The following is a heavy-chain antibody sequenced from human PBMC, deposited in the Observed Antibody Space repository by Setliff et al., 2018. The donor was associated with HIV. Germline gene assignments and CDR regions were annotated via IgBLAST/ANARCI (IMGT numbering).Heavy chain of an antibody. CDR1: GYTFTTYG. CDR2: ISTYSDET. V-gene: IGHV1-18*01. J-gene: IGHJ6*02. Sequence: GASVKVSCKPSGYTFTTYGLNGVRQAPGQGLEWMGWISTYSDETSYAQNLQGRVTMTTDTSTSTAYMELRSLRSDDTAAYFCARLGSGWSDSYYYAMDVWGQGTTVTVSS. D-gene: IGHD6-19*01. CDR3: ARLGSGWSDSYYYAMDV.